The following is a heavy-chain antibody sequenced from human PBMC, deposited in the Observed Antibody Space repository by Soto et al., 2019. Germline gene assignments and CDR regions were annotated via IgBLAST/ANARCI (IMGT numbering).Heavy chain of an antibody. CDR3: AGLFPYVSSGYHLNY. D-gene: IGHD3-22*01. J-gene: IGHJ4*02. V-gene: IGHV4-34*01. CDR1: GGSFSGYY. CDR2: INHSGST. Sequence: SETLSLTCAVYGGSFSGYYWSWIRQPPGKGLEWIGEINHSGSTNYNPSLKSRVTISVDTSKNQFSLKLNSVTAADTAVFYCAGLFPYVSSGYHLNYLGQGTLVTVSS.